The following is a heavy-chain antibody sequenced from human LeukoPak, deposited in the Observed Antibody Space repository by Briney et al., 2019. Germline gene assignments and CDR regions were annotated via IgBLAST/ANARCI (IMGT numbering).Heavy chain of an antibody. CDR1: GFTFSSYA. CDR3: AKGGGNGAFDP. J-gene: IGHJ5*02. Sequence: GGSLRLSCAASGFTFSSYAMSWVRQAPGKGLECVAHIRGSADSTYYADSVKGRFTISRDNSRNTLYLQMNSLRAEDTAVYYCAKGGGNGAFDPWGQGTLVTVSS. CDR2: IRGSADST. V-gene: IGHV3-23*01. D-gene: IGHD4-23*01.